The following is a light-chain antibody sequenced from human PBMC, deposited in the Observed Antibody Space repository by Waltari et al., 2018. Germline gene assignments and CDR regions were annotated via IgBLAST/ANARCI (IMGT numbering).Light chain of an antibody. Sequence: QSVLTRPPYASAPPGQRVTITCSARRSNTARNPATWYPQPPGTAPKLLIYTNNQRPSGVPDRFAGSKSGTSASLAISGLQSEDEADYYCAVWDDSLNGVVFGGGTKLTVL. CDR1: RSNTARNP. V-gene: IGLV1-44*01. CDR3: AVWDDSLNGVV. CDR2: TNN. J-gene: IGLJ2*01.